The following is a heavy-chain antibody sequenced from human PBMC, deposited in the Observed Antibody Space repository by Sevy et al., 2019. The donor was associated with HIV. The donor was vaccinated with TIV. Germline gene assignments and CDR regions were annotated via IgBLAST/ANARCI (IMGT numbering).Heavy chain of an antibody. CDR1: GHTFTDYF. CDR2: INPNSCDP. D-gene: IGHD5-18*01. Sequence: ASVKVSCKASGHTFTDYFIHWVRQAPGQGLEWMGWINPNSCDPKYSQKFQGRITMTRDKSINTAYMELTRLRSDDTAVYYCASPGGYRYGSLLDYWGQGTLVTVSS. J-gene: IGHJ4*02. V-gene: IGHV1-2*02. CDR3: ASPGGYRYGSLLDY.